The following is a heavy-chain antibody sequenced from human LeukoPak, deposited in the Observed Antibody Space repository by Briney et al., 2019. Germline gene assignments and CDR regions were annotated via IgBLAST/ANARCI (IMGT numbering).Heavy chain of an antibody. Sequence: GGSLRLSCAASGFTFSTYSMDWVRQAPGKGLEWVAFISGSGSGSSMHYADSAKGRFTISRDDVRNSLFLQMNSLRVEDTGVYYCVRDAGSTSIRGDYWGQGALVTVSS. CDR3: VRDAGSTSIRGDY. J-gene: IGHJ4*02. D-gene: IGHD2/OR15-2a*01. V-gene: IGHV3-48*01. CDR1: GFTFSTYS. CDR2: ISGSGSGSSM.